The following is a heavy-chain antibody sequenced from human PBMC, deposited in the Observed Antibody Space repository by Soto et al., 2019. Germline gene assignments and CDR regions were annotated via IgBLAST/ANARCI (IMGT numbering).Heavy chain of an antibody. CDR1: GGSFSGYY. CDR2: INHSGST. CDR3: ASDIVATFRGDY. V-gene: IGHV4-34*01. D-gene: IGHD5-12*01. J-gene: IGHJ4*02. Sequence: QVQLQQWGAGLLKPSETLSLTCAVYGGSFSGYYWSWIRQPPGKGLEWIGEINHSGSTNYNPSLKSRVTISVHTSKNEFSLELSSVTAADTAVYYCASDIVATFRGDYWGQGTLVTVSS.